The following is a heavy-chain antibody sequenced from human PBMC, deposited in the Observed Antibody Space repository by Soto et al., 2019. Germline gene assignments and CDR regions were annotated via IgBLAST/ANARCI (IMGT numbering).Heavy chain of an antibody. J-gene: IGHJ6*02. CDR3: AKDQQGVIRGYYYYGMDV. D-gene: IGHD3-16*02. CDR1: VFTFSSYA. V-gene: IGHV3-23*01. CDR2: ISGSGGST. Sequence: EVQLLESGGGLVQPGGSLRLSCAASVFTFSSYAMSWVRQAPGKGLEWVSAISGSGGSTYYADSVKGRFTISRDNSKNTLYQQMNSLRAEDTAVYYCAKDQQGVIRGYYYYGMDVWGQGTTVTVSS.